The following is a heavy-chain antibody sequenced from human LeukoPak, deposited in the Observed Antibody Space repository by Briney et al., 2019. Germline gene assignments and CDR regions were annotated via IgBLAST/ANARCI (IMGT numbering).Heavy chain of an antibody. D-gene: IGHD5-12*01. CDR1: GGSISSYY. Sequence: SETLSLTCTVSGGSISSYYWSWIRQPPGKGLEWIGEINHSGSTNYNPSLKSRVTISVDTSKNQFSLKLSSVTAADTAVYYCARGRLLYSGYRIDYWGRGTLVTVSS. V-gene: IGHV4-34*01. CDR3: ARGRLLYSGYRIDY. CDR2: INHSGST. J-gene: IGHJ4*02.